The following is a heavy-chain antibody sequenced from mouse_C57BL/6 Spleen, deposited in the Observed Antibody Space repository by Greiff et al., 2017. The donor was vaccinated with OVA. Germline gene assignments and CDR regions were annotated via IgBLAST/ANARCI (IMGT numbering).Heavy chain of an antibody. J-gene: IGHJ4*01. V-gene: IGHV1-80*01. Sequence: VQLQQSGAELVKPGASVKISCKASGYAFSSYRMNWVKQRPGKGLEWIGQINPGDGDTNYNGKFKGKATLTADKSSSTAYMQLSSLTSEDSAVYFCARGGAMDYWGQGTSVTVSS. CDR1: GYAFSSYR. CDR2: INPGDGDT. CDR3: ARGGAMDY.